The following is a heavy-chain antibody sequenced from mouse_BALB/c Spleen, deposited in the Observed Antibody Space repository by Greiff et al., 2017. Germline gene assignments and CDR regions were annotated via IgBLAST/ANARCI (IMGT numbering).Heavy chain of an antibody. CDR3: ARFRYDVGYAMDY. J-gene: IGHJ4*01. D-gene: IGHD2-14*01. CDR1: GYSFTDYI. V-gene: IGHV1-39*01. Sequence: VQLKQTGPELVKPGASVKISCKASGYSFTDYIMLWVKQSHGKSLEWIGNINPYYGSTSYNLKFKGKATLTVDKSSSTAYMQLNSLTSEDSAVYYCARFRYDVGYAMDYWGQGTSVTVSS. CDR2: INPYYGST.